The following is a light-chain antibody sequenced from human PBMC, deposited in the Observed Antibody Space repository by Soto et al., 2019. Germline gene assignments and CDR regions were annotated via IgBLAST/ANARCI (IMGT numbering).Light chain of an antibody. CDR1: QSVSRN. CDR2: GAS. J-gene: IGKJ1*01. V-gene: IGKV3-15*01. CDR3: QQNNNWPPWT. Sequence: EIVMTQSPATLSVSPGERATLSCRASQSVSRNLAWYQQKPGQAPRLLIYGASTRATGIPARFSGSGSGTEFTLTISSLQSEDFAVYYCQQNNNWPPWTFGQGTKV.